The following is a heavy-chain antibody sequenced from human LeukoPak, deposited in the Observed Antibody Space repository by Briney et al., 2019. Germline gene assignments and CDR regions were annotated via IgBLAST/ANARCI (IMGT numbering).Heavy chain of an antibody. Sequence: GGSLRLSCAASGFTFSSYSMTWVRQAPGKGLEWVSSISSSSSYIYYADSVKGRFTISRDDSKNSLYLQMNSLRAEDTALYYCARGGLSGQRTDLFDIWGQGTMVTVSS. V-gene: IGHV3-21*01. J-gene: IGHJ3*02. CDR1: GFTFSSYS. CDR2: ISSSSSYI. D-gene: IGHD2/OR15-2a*01. CDR3: ARGGLSGQRTDLFDI.